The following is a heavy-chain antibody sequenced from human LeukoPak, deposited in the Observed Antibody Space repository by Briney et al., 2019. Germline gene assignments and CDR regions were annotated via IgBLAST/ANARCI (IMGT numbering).Heavy chain of an antibody. D-gene: IGHD1-26*01. V-gene: IGHV1-18*01. CDR1: GYTFTSYG. Sequence: ASVKVSCKASGYTFTSYGISWVRQAPGQGLEWTGWISAYNGNTNYAQKLQGRVTMTTDTSTSTAYMELRSLRSDDTAVYYCARDRDVGATIFAAELSTFDYWGQGTLVTVSS. CDR3: ARDRDVGATIFAAELSTFDY. J-gene: IGHJ4*02. CDR2: ISAYNGNT.